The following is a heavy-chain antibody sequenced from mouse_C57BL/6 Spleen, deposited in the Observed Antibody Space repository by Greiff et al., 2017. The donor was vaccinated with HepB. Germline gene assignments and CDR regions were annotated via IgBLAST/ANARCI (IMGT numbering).Heavy chain of an antibody. CDR3: ARRTYYYGSSLGYFDV. CDR1: GYTFTSYW. D-gene: IGHD1-1*01. CDR2: IDPSDSYT. V-gene: IGHV1-69*01. J-gene: IGHJ1*03. Sequence: VQLQQPGAELVMPGASVKLSCKASGYTFTSYWMHWVKQRPGQGLEWIGEIDPSDSYTNYNQKFKGKSTLTVDKSSSTAYMQLSSLTSEDSAVYYCARRTYYYGSSLGYFDVWGTGTTVTVSS.